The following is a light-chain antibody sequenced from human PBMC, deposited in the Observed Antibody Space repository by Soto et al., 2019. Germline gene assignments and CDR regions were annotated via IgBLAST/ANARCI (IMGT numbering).Light chain of an antibody. Sequence: DIQMTQSPSTLSASVGDRVTITCRASQTISGLLAWYQQKPGKAPKLLIYKTSSLQSGVPSRFIGRGSGTEFTLTISSLQPDDFATYYCQPYENFSPFGGGTKVEIK. CDR3: QPYENFSP. CDR1: QTISGL. V-gene: IGKV1-5*03. J-gene: IGKJ4*02. CDR2: KTS.